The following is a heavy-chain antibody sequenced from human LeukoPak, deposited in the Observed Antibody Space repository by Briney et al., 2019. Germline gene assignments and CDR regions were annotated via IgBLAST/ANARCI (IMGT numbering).Heavy chain of an antibody. V-gene: IGHV4-59*04. CDR3: ARLSGRDGIDY. Sequence: PSETLSLTCTVSSGSISSYYWSWIRQPPGRGLEWIGHIYYSGSTYYNPSLKSRVTISVDTSKNQFSLKLSSVTAADTAVYYCARLSGRDGIDYWGQGTLVTVSS. CDR1: SGSISSYY. D-gene: IGHD2/OR15-2a*01. CDR2: IYYSGST. J-gene: IGHJ4*02.